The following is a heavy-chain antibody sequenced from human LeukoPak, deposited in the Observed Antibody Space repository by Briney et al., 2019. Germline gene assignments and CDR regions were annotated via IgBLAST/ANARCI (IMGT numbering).Heavy chain of an antibody. CDR3: AKDPRTVVTHFDY. D-gene: IGHD4-23*01. Sequence: GGSLRLSCAASGFTFSSYAMSWLRQAPGKGLEWVSSISGSGGSPYYADSVKGRFTLSRDNSKNTLYLQMNSLRAEDTAVYYCAKDPRTVVTHFDYWGQGTLVTVSS. CDR1: GFTFSSYA. V-gene: IGHV3-23*01. CDR2: ISGSGGSP. J-gene: IGHJ4*02.